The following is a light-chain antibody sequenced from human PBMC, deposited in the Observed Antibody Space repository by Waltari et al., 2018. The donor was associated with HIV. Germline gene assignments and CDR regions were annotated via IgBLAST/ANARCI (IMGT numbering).Light chain of an antibody. V-gene: IGKV1-39*01. CDR2: AAS. CDR3: QQSYTTPRT. J-gene: IGKJ1*01. Sequence: DIQLSQRLSSLSASVGERVASTCRASLSISSYLNWYQQKPGKAPKLLIYAASSLQSGVPSRFSGSGSGTDFTLTITSLQPEDFSIYYCQQSYTTPRTFGQGTKVEIK. CDR1: LSISSY.